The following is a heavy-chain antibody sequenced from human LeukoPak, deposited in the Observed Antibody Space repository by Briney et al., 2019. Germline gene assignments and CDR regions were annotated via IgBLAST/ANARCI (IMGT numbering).Heavy chain of an antibody. Sequence: SETLSLTCTVSGASISSYYWSWIRQPPGKGLEWIGYIYYSRNTNYNPSLKSRVTISVDTSKNQFSLKLSSVTAADTAVYYCAREAHSMKYYYGSGSLAGILDVWGKGITVTVSS. D-gene: IGHD3-10*01. CDR1: GASISSYY. CDR2: IYYSRNT. V-gene: IGHV4-59*01. J-gene: IGHJ6*04. CDR3: AREAHSMKYYYGSGSLAGILDV.